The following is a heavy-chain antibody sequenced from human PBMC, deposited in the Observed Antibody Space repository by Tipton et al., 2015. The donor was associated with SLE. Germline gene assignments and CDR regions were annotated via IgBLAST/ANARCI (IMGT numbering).Heavy chain of an antibody. V-gene: IGHV4-31*03. D-gene: IGHD5-12*01. J-gene: IGHJ3*02. Sequence: TLSLTCTVSGGSITTVGYYWSWNRQHPGKGLEWIGYIYYSGSTNYNPSLKSRVTISVDTSKNQFSLKLSSVTAADTAVYYCARDLHGGYRGGAFDIWGQGTMVTVSS. CDR3: ARDLHGGYRGGAFDI. CDR1: GGSITTVGYY. CDR2: IYYSGST.